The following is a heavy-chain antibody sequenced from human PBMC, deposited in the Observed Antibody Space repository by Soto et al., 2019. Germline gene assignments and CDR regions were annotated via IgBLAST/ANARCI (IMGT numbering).Heavy chain of an antibody. CDR1: GDSISSSNW. Sequence: PSETLSLTCTVSGDSISSSNWWSWVRQPPGKGLEWIGEIYHSGSTNYNPSLRNRVAISVDKSKNQFSLKLSSVAAADTAVYYCARKIYGGYEKFDYWGQGTLVTVSS. D-gene: IGHD4-17*01. CDR3: ARKIYGGYEKFDY. CDR2: IYHSGST. V-gene: IGHV4-4*02. J-gene: IGHJ4*02.